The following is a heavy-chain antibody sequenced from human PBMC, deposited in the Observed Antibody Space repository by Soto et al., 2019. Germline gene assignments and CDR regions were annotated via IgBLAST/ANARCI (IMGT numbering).Heavy chain of an antibody. D-gene: IGHD6-13*01. CDR1: GFTFSSYA. J-gene: IGHJ5*02. Sequence: PGGSLRLSCAASGFTFSSYAMSWVRQAPGKGLEWVSVIRGSGDRTYYADSVKGRFTISRDNSKNTLYLQMNSLRAEDTAVYYCARQAAAGSFRGFDPWGQGSLVTVSS. CDR3: ARQAAAGSFRGFDP. V-gene: IGHV3-23*01. CDR2: IRGSGDRT.